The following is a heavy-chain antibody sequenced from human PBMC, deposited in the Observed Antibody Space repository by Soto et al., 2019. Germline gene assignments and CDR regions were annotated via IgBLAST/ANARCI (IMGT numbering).Heavy chain of an antibody. CDR1: GGTFSSYT. J-gene: IGHJ6*02. CDR2: IIPILGIA. CDR3: ASIVATLHGKDV. Sequence: QVQLVQSGAEVKKPGSSVKVSCKASGGTFSSYTISWVRQAPGQGLEWMGRIIPILGIANYAQKFQGRVTITADKSTSTAYMELSSPRSEDTAVYYCASIVATLHGKDVWGQGTTVTVSS. V-gene: IGHV1-69*02. D-gene: IGHD5-12*01.